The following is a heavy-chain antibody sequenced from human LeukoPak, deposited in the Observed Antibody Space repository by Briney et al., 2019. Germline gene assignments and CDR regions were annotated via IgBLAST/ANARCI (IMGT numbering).Heavy chain of an antibody. CDR3: AREYYYGSGSYYNSPYPNWFDP. D-gene: IGHD3-10*01. V-gene: IGHV3-30*03. J-gene: IGHJ5*02. CDR1: GFTFSSYG. Sequence: PGGSLRLSCAASGFTFSSYGMHWVRQAPGKGLEWVAVISYDGSNKYYADSVKGRFTISRDNSKNTLYLQMNSLRAEDTAVYYCAREYYYGSGSYYNSPYPNWFDPWGQGTLVTVSS. CDR2: ISYDGSNK.